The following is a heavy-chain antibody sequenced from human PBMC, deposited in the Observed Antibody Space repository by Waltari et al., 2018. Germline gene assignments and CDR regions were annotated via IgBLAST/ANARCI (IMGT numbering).Heavy chain of an antibody. D-gene: IGHD1-26*01. V-gene: IGHV3-23*01. CDR2: IGGXGSTT. Sequence: VQLXESGGDXVQPGGSLRXSCAASGFTFSNYAMTWVRQAPGKGLEWGXVIGGXGSTTXYADSVKGRFXISRDNSKNTLYLQMNRXRVEDTAVXYXAKXLGVSSWYYFDXWGQGTLVTVSS. CDR1: GFTFSNYA. CDR3: AKXLGVSSWYYFDX. J-gene: IGHJ4*02.